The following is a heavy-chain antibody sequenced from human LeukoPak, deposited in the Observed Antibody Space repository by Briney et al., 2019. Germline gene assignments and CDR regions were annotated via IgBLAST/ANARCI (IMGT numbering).Heavy chain of an antibody. CDR1: GGSFSGYY. J-gene: IGHJ4*02. CDR3: ARGLYNKYFDY. V-gene: IGHV4-34*01. CDR2: INHSGST. Sequence: SETLSLTCAVYGGSFSGYYWSWIRQPPGKGLEWIGEINHSGSTNYNPSLKSRVTISVDTSKNQFSLKLSSVTAADTAVYYCARGLYNKYFDYWGQGTLVTVSS. D-gene: IGHD5-24*01.